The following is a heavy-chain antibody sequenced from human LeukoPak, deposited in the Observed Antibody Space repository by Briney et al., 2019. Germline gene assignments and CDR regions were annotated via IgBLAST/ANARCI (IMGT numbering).Heavy chain of an antibody. V-gene: IGHV1-69*13. CDR1: GGTFSSYA. Sequence: ASVKVSCKASGGTFSSYAISWVRQAPGQGLEWMGGIIPIFGTANYAQKSQGRVTITADESTSTAYMELSSLRSEDTAVYYCARDSRAYSSGWSSDYWGQGTLVTVSS. CDR3: ARDSRAYSSGWSSDY. J-gene: IGHJ4*02. D-gene: IGHD6-19*01. CDR2: IIPIFGTA.